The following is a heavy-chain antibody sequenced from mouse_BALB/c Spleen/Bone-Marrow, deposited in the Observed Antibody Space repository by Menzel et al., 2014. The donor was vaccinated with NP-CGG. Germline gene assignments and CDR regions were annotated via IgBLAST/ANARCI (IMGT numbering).Heavy chain of an antibody. V-gene: IGHV1-9*01. CDR2: ILPGSGST. CDR3: ARGAYYGNYFDY. J-gene: IGHJ2*01. D-gene: IGHD2-10*01. Sequence: QVQLQQSGAELMKPGASVKISCKATGYTFSSYWIEWVKQRPGHGLEWIGEILPGSGSTNYNEKFKGKATFTADTSSNTAYMQLSSLTSEDSAVHYCARGAYYGNYFDYWGQGTTLTVSS. CDR1: GYTFSSYW.